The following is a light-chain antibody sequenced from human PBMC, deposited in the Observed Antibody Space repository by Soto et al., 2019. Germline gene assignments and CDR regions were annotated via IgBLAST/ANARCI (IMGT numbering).Light chain of an antibody. CDR3: QQYNDWPRT. CDR1: QSVSSN. CDR2: GAS. Sequence: ETVMTQSPATLSVSPGERATLSCRASQSVSSNFAWYQQKPGQVPRLLIYGASNRATGVPVRFSGSGSGTEFTLTISSLQSEDFAFYYCQQYNDWPRTFGQGTRVEIK. V-gene: IGKV3-15*01. J-gene: IGKJ1*01.